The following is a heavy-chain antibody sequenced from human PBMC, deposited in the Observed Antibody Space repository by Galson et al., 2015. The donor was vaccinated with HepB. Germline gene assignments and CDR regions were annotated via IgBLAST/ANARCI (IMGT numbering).Heavy chain of an antibody. CDR2: VDPEDGET. J-gene: IGHJ4*02. V-gene: IGHV1-69-2*01. CDR1: GYTFTGYY. CDR3: ATVEGRLYGDFSPIGY. Sequence: VKVSCKASGYTFTGYYMHWVRQAPGKGLEWMGLVDPEDGETIYAEKFQGRVTITADTSTDTAYMELSSLRSEDTAVYYCATVEGRLYGDFSPIGYWGQGTLVTVSS. D-gene: IGHD4-17*01.